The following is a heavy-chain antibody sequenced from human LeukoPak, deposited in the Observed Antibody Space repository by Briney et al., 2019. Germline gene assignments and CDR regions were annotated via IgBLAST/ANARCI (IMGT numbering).Heavy chain of an antibody. D-gene: IGHD3-9*01. Sequence: GGSLRLSCAASGFTFSSYAMHWVRQAPGKGLEYVSAISSNGGSTYYANSVKGRLTISRDNSKNTLYLQMSSLRAEDTAVYYCVKGSVDYDILTGYSYYYYGMDVWGKGTTVTVSS. J-gene: IGHJ6*04. CDR2: ISSNGGST. CDR3: VKGSVDYDILTGYSYYYYGMDV. CDR1: GFTFSSYA. V-gene: IGHV3-64*01.